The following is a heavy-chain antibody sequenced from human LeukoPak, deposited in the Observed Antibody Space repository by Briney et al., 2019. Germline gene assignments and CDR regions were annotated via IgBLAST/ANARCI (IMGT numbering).Heavy chain of an antibody. V-gene: IGHV5-10-1*01. CDR3: ARRIFGAGPLRAFDY. Sequence: GESLKISCKGSGYSFTSYWISWVRQMPGKVLEWMGRIDPTDSYSNYSPSFQGHVTISADKSINTAYLQWSSLKASDTAMYYCARRIFGAGPLRAFDYWGQGTLVTVSS. D-gene: IGHD3-10*02. CDR1: GYSFTSYW. CDR2: IDPTDSYS. J-gene: IGHJ4*02.